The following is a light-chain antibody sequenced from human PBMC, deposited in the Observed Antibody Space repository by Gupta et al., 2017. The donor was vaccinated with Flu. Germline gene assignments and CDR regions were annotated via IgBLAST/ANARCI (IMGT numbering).Light chain of an antibody. Sequence: NFMLTQPHSVSESPGKTVTISCTRRSGSIATTYGQWYQQRPGSSPYTVIFEDNPRPSGVPDRFSGSIDSSSNSASLTISGLKTEDEADYCCQSYDSVTRDVVFGGGTKLTVL. J-gene: IGLJ2*01. V-gene: IGLV6-57*01. CDR2: EDN. CDR1: SGSIATTY. CDR3: QSYDSVTRDVV.